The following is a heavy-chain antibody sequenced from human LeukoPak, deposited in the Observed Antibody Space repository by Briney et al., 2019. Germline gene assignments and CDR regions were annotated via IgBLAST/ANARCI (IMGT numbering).Heavy chain of an antibody. Sequence: PSETLSLTCSVSGGSISPYYWGWFRQPPGQGLEWIAYIYYSGNTNYNSSLKIRANIAIDTSKNQVSLKLRSVTAADTAVYYCARHLGSERTEFDPWGPGTLVTVSS. V-gene: IGHV4-59*08. D-gene: IGHD3-10*01. CDR2: IYYSGNT. CDR3: ARHLGSERTEFDP. CDR1: GGSISPYY. J-gene: IGHJ5*02.